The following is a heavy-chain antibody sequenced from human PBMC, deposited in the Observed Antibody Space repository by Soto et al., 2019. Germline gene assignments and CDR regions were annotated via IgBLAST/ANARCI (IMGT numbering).Heavy chain of an antibody. Sequence: GGSLRLSCAASGFTFDDYAMHWVRQAPGKGLEWVSGISWNSGSIGYADSVKGRFTISRDNAKNSLYLQMNSLRAEDTALYYCAKGAGVVIQYSFDYWGQGTLVTVSS. V-gene: IGHV3-9*01. CDR2: ISWNSGSI. CDR3: AKGAGVVIQYSFDY. D-gene: IGHD3-3*01. CDR1: GFTFDDYA. J-gene: IGHJ4*02.